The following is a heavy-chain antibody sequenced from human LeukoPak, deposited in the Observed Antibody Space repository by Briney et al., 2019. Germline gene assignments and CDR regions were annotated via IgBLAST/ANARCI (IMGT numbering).Heavy chain of an antibody. CDR2: VNLQGST. J-gene: IGHJ4*02. Sequence: PSGTLSLTCGVSGGSITNTNYWTWVRQPPGKGLEWIGEVNLQGSTNYNPSLMGRVAIAVDTSENHISLQLTSVTAADTAVYYCARQRADSSSSPFDYWGQGTLVTVSS. V-gene: IGHV4-4*02. CDR3: ARQRADSSSSPFDY. CDR1: GGSITNTNY. D-gene: IGHD6-6*01.